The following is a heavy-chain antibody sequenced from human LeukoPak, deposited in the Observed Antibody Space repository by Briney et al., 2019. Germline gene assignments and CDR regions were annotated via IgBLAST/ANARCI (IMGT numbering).Heavy chain of an antibody. CDR1: GDSISSGDYY. V-gene: IGHV4-61*02. D-gene: IGHD4-17*01. Sequence: SETLSLTCTVSGDSISSGDYYWRWIRQPAGKGLEWIGRISSSGSTNYNPSLKSRVTISVDTSKNQFSLKLSSVTAADTAVYYCARDFFSTVTSFDYWGQGTLVTVSS. CDR2: ISSSGST. J-gene: IGHJ4*02. CDR3: ARDFFSTVTSFDY.